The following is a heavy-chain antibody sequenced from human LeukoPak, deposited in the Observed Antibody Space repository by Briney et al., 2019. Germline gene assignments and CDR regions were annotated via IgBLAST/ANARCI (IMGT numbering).Heavy chain of an antibody. D-gene: IGHD6-19*01. V-gene: IGHV3-74*01. CDR2: INSDGSSP. CDR3: AKGASSGWFSSDV. J-gene: IGHJ6*02. Sequence: GGSLRLSWAASVLPFSIYWIHWVRQAPGKGLVWVSCINSDGSSPSYADSVKGRFTICRDNAKNTVYLQMNSLKADDTAVFCWAKGASSGWFSSDVWGQGTTVTVSS. CDR1: VLPFSIYW.